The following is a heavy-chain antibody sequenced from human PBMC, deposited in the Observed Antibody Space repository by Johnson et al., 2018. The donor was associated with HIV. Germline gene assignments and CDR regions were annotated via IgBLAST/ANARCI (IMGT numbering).Heavy chain of an antibody. CDR2: IYSGGST. CDR3: AGKTGYDAFDM. CDR1: GFTVSSNY. Sequence: VRLVESGGGLVQPGGSLRLSCAASGFTVSSNYMSWVRQAPGKGLEWVSVIYSGGSTYYADSVKGRFTISRDNSRNTLYLQMNSLRVEDTAVYFCAGKTGYDAFDMWGQGTMVTVSS. D-gene: IGHD3-9*01. V-gene: IGHV3-66*02. J-gene: IGHJ3*02.